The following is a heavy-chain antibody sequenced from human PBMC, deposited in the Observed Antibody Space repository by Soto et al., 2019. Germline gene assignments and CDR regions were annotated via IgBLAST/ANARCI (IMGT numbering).Heavy chain of an antibody. CDR1: GFTFSGSA. J-gene: IGHJ6*02. CDR2: IRSKAKSYAT. D-gene: IGHD3-22*01. V-gene: IGHV3-73*01. Sequence: GGSLRLSCAASGFTFSGSAMHWVRQASGKGLERVGRIRSKAKSYATAYAASVKGRFTISRDDSKNTAYLQMNSLKTEDSSLYYCTGGYYDSSGYYGFGYYYYGMDVWGQGT. CDR3: TGGYYDSSGYYGFGYYYYGMDV.